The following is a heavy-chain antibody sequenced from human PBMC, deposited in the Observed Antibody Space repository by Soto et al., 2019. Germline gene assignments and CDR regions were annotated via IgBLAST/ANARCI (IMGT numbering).Heavy chain of an antibody. J-gene: IGHJ6*02. Sequence: LRLSCAASGFTFSSYAMHWVRQAPGKGLEWVAVISYDGSNKYYADSVKGRFTISRDNSKNTLYLQMNSLRAEDTAVYYCARDSRSSSSWPPYYYYGMDVWGQGTTVTVSS. D-gene: IGHD6-13*01. CDR2: ISYDGSNK. CDR3: ARDSRSSSSWPPYYYYGMDV. CDR1: GFTFSSYA. V-gene: IGHV3-30-3*01.